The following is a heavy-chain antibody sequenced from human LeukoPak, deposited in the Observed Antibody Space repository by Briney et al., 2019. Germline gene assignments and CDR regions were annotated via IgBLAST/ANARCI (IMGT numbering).Heavy chain of an antibody. CDR1: GVTLSSYW. J-gene: IGHJ3*02. D-gene: IGHD1-26*01. CDR2: IDSDGRDS. Sequence: PGGSLRLSCAASGVTLSSYWMHWVRQAPGEGLMWVSRIDSDGRDSIYAASVKGRFSVSRDHARNTLYLQVNSLRVGDTAVYFCARGGRDHGFDIWGQGTLVSVSS. CDR3: ARGGRDHGFDI. V-gene: IGHV3-74*01.